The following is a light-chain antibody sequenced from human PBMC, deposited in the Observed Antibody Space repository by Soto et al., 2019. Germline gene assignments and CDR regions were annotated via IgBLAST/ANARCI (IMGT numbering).Light chain of an antibody. CDR1: QSVSSNY. CDR3: QQYGNSPRYS. V-gene: IGKV3-20*01. CDR2: ATS. J-gene: IGKJ2*03. Sequence: EIVLTQSPGTLSLSLGERATLSCRASQSVSSNYFAWYQQKPGQAPRLLIYATSSRATGIPDRFSGSGSGTDFHLTISRLEPEDFAVYYCQQYGNSPRYSFGQGTKLEIK.